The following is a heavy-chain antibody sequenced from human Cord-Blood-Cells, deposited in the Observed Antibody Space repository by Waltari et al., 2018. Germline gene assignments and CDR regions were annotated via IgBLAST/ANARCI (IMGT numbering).Heavy chain of an antibody. Sequence: QVQLQESGPGLVKPSQTLSPTCTVTGGSISSVGYYWSWIRLHPRKGLEWIGYIYYSGSTYYNPAVKSRVTISVDTSKNQFSLKLSSVTAADTAVYYCAAPYYDILTGYYNFDYWGQGTLVTVSS. V-gene: IGHV4-31*03. CDR2: IYYSGST. J-gene: IGHJ4*02. CDR1: GGSISSVGYY. CDR3: AAPYYDILTGYYNFDY. D-gene: IGHD3-9*01.